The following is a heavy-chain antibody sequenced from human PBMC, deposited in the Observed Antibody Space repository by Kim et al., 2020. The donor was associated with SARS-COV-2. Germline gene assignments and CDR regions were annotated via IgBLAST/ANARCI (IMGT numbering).Heavy chain of an antibody. D-gene: IGHD3-10*01. CDR1: GGTFSSYA. Sequence: SVKVSCKASGGTFSSYAISWVRQAPGQGLEWMGRIIPILGIANYAQKFQGRVTITADKSTSTAYMELSSLRSEDTAVYYCARASGGGGYGSGSYYSHYFDYWGQGTLVTVSS. V-gene: IGHV1-69*04. CDR2: IIPILGIA. J-gene: IGHJ4*02. CDR3: ARASGGGGYGSGSYYSHYFDY.